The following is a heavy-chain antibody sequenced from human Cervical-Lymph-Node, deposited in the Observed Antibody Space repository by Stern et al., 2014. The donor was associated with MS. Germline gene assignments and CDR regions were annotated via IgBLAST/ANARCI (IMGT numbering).Heavy chain of an antibody. D-gene: IGHD3-16*01. Sequence: QVQLVESGGEVKQPGASVRVSCKASGYTLTTYGISWVRQAPGQGLEWMGWISAYNGDRKYAQKFEGRVTMTTDTSTSTAYMELRSLRSDDTAIYYCARGLLGDYVFMYWGQGTLVTVSS. V-gene: IGHV1-18*01. J-gene: IGHJ4*02. CDR1: GYTLTTYG. CDR3: ARGLLGDYVFMY. CDR2: ISAYNGDR.